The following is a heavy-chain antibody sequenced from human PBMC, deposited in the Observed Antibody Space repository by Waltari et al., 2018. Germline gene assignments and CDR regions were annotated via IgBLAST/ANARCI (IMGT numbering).Heavy chain of an antibody. V-gene: IGHV3-33*06. CDR1: GFICSNSG. J-gene: IGHJ4*02. CDR3: AKDLRTSGWYHYFDY. Sequence: QVQLVESGGGVVQPGTSMRLSCAASGFICSNSGMHWVRQAPGKGLEWVAFIWYDGGDKYYSDSVRGRFTVSKDNSKQTLYLQMNSLRADDTAVYYCAKDLRTSGWYHYFDYWGQGTRVTVSS. D-gene: IGHD6-19*01. CDR2: IWYDGGDK.